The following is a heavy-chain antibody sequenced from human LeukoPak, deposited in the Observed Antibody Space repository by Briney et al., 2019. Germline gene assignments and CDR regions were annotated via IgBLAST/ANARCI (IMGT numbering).Heavy chain of an antibody. Sequence: GGSLRLSCAASGFTFSSYWMNWVRQAPGKGLVWVSRINGDGSSANYADSVKGRFTISRDNAKNTLYLQLNSLRAEDTAIYYCARSQGPYDYWGQGTLVTVSS. J-gene: IGHJ4*02. CDR2: INGDGSSA. CDR1: GFTFSSYW. CDR3: ARSQGPYDY. V-gene: IGHV3-74*01.